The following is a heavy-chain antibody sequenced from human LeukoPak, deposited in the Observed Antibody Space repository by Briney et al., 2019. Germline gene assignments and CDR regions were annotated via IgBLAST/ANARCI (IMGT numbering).Heavy chain of an antibody. V-gene: IGHV3-53*01. CDR2: IYSGGST. CDR1: GFTVSSNY. D-gene: IGHD3-9*01. Sequence: GGSLRLSCAASGFTVSSNYMSWVRQAPGKGLEWVSVIYSGGSTYYADSVKGRFTISRDNSKNTLYLQMNSLRAEDTAVYYCARDRGSCYDILTGSGDAFDIWGQGTMVTVSS. J-gene: IGHJ3*02. CDR3: ARDRGSCYDILTGSGDAFDI.